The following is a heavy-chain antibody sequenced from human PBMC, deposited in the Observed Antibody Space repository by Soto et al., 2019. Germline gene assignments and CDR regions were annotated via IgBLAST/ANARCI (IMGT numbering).Heavy chain of an antibody. D-gene: IGHD6-6*01. Sequence: QVQLQQWGAGLLKPSETLSLTCAVYGGSFSGYYWSWIRQPPGKGLEWIGEINHSGSTNYNPSLKSRVTISVDTCKNQFSLKLSSVTAADTAVYYCARGRIAARPRYFDYWGQGTLVTVSS. CDR3: ARGRIAARPRYFDY. V-gene: IGHV4-34*01. J-gene: IGHJ4*02. CDR1: GGSFSGYY. CDR2: INHSGST.